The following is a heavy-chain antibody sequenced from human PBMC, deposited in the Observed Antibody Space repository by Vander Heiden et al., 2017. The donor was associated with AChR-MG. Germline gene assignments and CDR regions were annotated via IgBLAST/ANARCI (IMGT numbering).Heavy chain of an antibody. CDR1: GFTFSSYD. J-gene: IGHJ6*02. Sequence: EVQLVESGGGLVQPGGSLRLSCAASGFTFSSYDMNWVRQAPGKGLEWVSYISSSGSTIYYADSVKGRFTISRDNAKNSLYLQMNSLRAEDTAVYYCARDSDSSGYYYYYYGMDVWGQGTTVTVSS. V-gene: IGHV3-48*03. CDR2: ISSSGSTI. D-gene: IGHD3-22*01. CDR3: ARDSDSSGYYYYYYGMDV.